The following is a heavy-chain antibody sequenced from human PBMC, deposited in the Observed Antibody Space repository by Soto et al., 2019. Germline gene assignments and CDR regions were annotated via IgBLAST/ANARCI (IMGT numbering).Heavy chain of an antibody. V-gene: IGHV3-23*01. CDR2: ISGSGFST. Sequence: PGGSLRLSCAASGFTFSSYAMSWVRQAPGKGLGWVSAISGSGFSTYYADSVKGRFIISRDNSKNTLYLQMNSLRAEDTAVYYCAKGNTEYCSGGTCYPFDYWGQGTLVTVSS. CDR3: AKGNTEYCSGGTCYPFDY. D-gene: IGHD2-15*01. CDR1: GFTFSSYA. J-gene: IGHJ4*02.